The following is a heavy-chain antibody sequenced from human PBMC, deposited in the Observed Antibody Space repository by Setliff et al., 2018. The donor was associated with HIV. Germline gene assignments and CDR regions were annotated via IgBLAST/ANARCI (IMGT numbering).Heavy chain of an antibody. CDR1: GDSISGFY. V-gene: IGHV4-59*03. J-gene: IGHJ4*02. D-gene: IGHD3-10*02. CDR3: ATYRMFTGSTRIDY. CDR2: ISYSGLT. Sequence: SETLSLTCTVSGDSISGFYWSWIRKPPGAGLEWIGYISYSGLTNYNPSLKSRVTISMDTSKNQFPLYLRSVTAADTAVYYCATYRMFTGSTRIDYWGRGTLVTVSS.